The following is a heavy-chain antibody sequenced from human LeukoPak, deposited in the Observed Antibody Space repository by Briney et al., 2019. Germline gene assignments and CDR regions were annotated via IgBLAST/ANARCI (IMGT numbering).Heavy chain of an antibody. CDR2: IYSDGST. V-gene: IGHV3-53*01. D-gene: IGHD3-10*01. J-gene: IGHJ4*02. CDR3: AREKGRGVISPYYDY. Sequence: GGSLRLSCAASGLTVRNNYMSWVLQAPGKGLEWVSVIYSDGSTYYEDSVKGRFTISRDTSKNTLSLQMNSLRVEDTAVYYCAREKGRGVISPYYDYWGQGTLVTVSS. CDR1: GLTVRNNY.